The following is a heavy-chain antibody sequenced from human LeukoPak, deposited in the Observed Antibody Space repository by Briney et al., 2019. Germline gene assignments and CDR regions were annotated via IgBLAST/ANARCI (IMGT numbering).Heavy chain of an antibody. D-gene: IGHD3-22*01. V-gene: IGHV3-30*18. J-gene: IGHJ3*02. CDR3: AKRLYDSFYLSGDDAFDI. CDR1: GFTFSSYG. CDR2: ISYDATSK. Sequence: PGGSLRLSCAASGFTFSSYGMHWVRQAPGKGLEWVAVISYDATSKYYADSVKGRFTISRDNSKNTLYLQMNSLRAEDTAVYYCAKRLYDSFYLSGDDAFDIWGQGTMVTVSS.